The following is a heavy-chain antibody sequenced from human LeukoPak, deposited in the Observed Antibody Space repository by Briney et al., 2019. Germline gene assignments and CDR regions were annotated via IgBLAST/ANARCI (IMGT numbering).Heavy chain of an antibody. CDR2: ISYDGSNK. Sequence: GGSLRLSCAASGFTFSSYAMHWVRQAPGKGLEWVAVISYDGSNKYYADSVKGRFTISRDNSKNTLYLQMNSLRAEDTAVYYCAKTEDIVVVPAAAAPYWGQGTLVTVSS. CDR3: AKTEDIVVVPAAAAPY. V-gene: IGHV3-30-3*02. CDR1: GFTFSSYA. D-gene: IGHD2-2*01. J-gene: IGHJ4*02.